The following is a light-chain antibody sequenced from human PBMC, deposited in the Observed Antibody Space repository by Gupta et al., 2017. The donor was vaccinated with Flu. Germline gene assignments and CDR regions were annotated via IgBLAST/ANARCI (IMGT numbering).Light chain of an antibody. V-gene: IGLV1-40*01. CDR3: QSYDTSLSGGV. CDR2: GNS. Sequence: QSVLTPPPSVSGAPGQRVTIPCTGSSSNIGAGYDVHWYQQLPGTAPKLLIYGNSNRPSGVPDRFSGSKSGSSASLAITGLQAEDEADYYCQSYDTSLSGGVFGSGTKVTVL. J-gene: IGLJ1*01. CDR1: SSNIGAGYD.